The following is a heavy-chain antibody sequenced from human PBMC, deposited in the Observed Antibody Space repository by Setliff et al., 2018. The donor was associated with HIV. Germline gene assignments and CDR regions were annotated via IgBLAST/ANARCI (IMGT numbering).Heavy chain of an antibody. CDR1: GYTFTHYD. J-gene: IGHJ5*02. V-gene: IGHV1-8*02. Sequence: ASVKVSCKPSGYTFTHYDINWVRQAAGQGLEWMGWMNPDSRNTGYAQRFEGSVTMTWDTSISTAYMALNNVKFEDTAVYYCTRVRLLYSDSSPVWFDPWGQGTLVTVSS. CDR2: MNPDSRNT. D-gene: IGHD3-22*01. CDR3: TRVRLLYSDSSPVWFDP.